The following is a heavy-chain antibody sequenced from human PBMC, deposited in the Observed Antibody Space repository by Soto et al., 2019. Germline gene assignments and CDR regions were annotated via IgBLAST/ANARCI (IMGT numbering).Heavy chain of an antibody. J-gene: IGHJ4*02. CDR1: GFTFSSYA. Sequence: GGFLRLSCAASGFTFSSYAMSWVRQAPGKGLEWVSAISGSAGSTYYADSVKGRFTISRDNSKNTLYLQMNSLRAEDTAIYYCAIVIVPLSSRSTNWGQGTLVTVSS. CDR2: ISGSAGST. V-gene: IGHV3-23*01. D-gene: IGHD2-2*01. CDR3: AIVIVPLSSRSTN.